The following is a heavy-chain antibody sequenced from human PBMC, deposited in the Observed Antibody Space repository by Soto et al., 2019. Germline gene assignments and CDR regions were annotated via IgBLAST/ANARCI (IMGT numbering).Heavy chain of an antibody. Sequence: SETLSLTCTVSGGSISSYYWSWIRQPPGKGLELIGYIYYSGSTYYNPSLNSRVTISVDTSKNHFSLKLSSVTAADTAVYYCARSINPWGQGTLVTVSS. CDR3: ARSINP. CDR1: GGSISSYY. D-gene: IGHD3-10*01. CDR2: IYYSGST. V-gene: IGHV4-59*12. J-gene: IGHJ5*02.